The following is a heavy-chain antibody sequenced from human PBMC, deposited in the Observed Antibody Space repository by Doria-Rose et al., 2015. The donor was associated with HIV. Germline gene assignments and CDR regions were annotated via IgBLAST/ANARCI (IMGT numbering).Heavy chain of an antibody. D-gene: IGHD6-13*01. Sequence: SGPVLVKPTETLTLTCTVSGVSLSSPGMGVSWIRQPPGKALEWLANISTDDERDYKPSLKSRLTISRGTSKSQFVLTMTDMDPVDTATYYCARIKSSRWYHKYYFDFWGQGTLVIVSA. V-gene: IGHV2-26*01. J-gene: IGHJ4*02. CDR2: ISTDDER. CDR3: ARIKSSRWYHKYYFDF. CDR1: GVSLSSPGMG.